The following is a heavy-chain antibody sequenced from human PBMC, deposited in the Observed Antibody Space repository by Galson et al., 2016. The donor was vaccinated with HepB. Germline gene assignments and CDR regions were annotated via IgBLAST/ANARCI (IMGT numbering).Heavy chain of an antibody. CDR1: GFAFSSYS. D-gene: IGHD2-8*01. Sequence: SLRLSCAASGFAFSSYSMNWVRQAPGKGLEWVSYISSRSSTQYYADSVKGRFTISRDNVQNSLYLHMNSVRAEDTAVYYCARDCDYICYTEASGFDFWGQGTRFTV. CDR3: ARDCDYICYTEASGFDF. V-gene: IGHV3-48*01. J-gene: IGHJ4*02. CDR2: ISSRSSTQ.